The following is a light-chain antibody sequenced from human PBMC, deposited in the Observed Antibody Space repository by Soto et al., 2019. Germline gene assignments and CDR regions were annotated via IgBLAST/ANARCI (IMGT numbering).Light chain of an antibody. CDR3: QQYDSSPKT. V-gene: IGKV3-20*01. CDR2: AAS. Sequence: EIVMTQSPATLSVSPGERATLSCRASQSVSSYYLAWYQQKPGQAPRLLIYAASSRATGIPDRFSGSGSGTDFTLTISRLEPEDFAVYYCQQYDSSPKTFGQGTKVDIK. CDR1: QSVSSYY. J-gene: IGKJ1*01.